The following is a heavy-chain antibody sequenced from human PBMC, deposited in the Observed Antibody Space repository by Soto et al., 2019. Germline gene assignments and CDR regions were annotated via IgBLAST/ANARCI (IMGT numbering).Heavy chain of an antibody. CDR1: GFTFSSYS. Sequence: PGGSLRLSCAASGFTFSSYSMNWVRQAPGKGLEWVSSISSSSSYIYYADSVKGRFTISRDNAKNSLYLQMNSLRAEDTAVYYCARADSSDYYYYGMDVWGQGTTVTVSS. V-gene: IGHV3-21*01. D-gene: IGHD6-19*01. CDR2: ISSSSSYI. CDR3: ARADSSDYYYYGMDV. J-gene: IGHJ6*02.